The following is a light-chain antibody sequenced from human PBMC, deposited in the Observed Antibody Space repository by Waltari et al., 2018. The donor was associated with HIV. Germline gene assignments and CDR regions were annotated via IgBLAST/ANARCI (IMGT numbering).Light chain of an antibody. V-gene: IGKV1-5*03. Sequence: DILLTQSHSTLAAFVGDRVTITCRASHTINKWLAWYQQRPGDPPKLLITKASTLEVGVPTRFRGRGSETEFTLTIDTLQPEDFAVYYCQQYDNLPSFGQGTRLE. CDR3: QQYDNLPS. J-gene: IGKJ5*01. CDR2: KAS. CDR1: HTINKW.